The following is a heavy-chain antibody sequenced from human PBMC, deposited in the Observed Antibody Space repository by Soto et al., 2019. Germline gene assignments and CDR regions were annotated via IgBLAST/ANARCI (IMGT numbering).Heavy chain of an antibody. CDR1: GFTFSNAW. CDR2: IKSKTDGGTT. V-gene: IGHV3-15*01. CDR3: TTLQPTTVTYYYYYYMDV. Sequence: PGGSLRLSCAASGFTFSNAWMSWVRQAPGKGLEWVGRIKSKTDGGTTDYAAPVKGRFTISRDDSKNTLYLQMNSLKTEDTAVYYCTTLQPTTVTYYYYYYMDVWGKGTTVTVSS. J-gene: IGHJ6*03. D-gene: IGHD4-4*01.